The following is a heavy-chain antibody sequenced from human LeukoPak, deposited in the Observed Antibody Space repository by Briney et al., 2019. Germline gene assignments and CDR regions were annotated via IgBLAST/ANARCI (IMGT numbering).Heavy chain of an antibody. Sequence: ASVKVSCKASGYTFTSYGISWVRQAPGQGLEWMGWISAYNGNTNYAQKLQGRVTMTTDTSTSTAYMGLRSLRSDDTAVYYCARDVLEWPHYYFDYWGQGTLVAVSS. CDR2: ISAYNGNT. J-gene: IGHJ4*02. CDR1: GYTFTSYG. D-gene: IGHD3-3*01. CDR3: ARDVLEWPHYYFDY. V-gene: IGHV1-18*01.